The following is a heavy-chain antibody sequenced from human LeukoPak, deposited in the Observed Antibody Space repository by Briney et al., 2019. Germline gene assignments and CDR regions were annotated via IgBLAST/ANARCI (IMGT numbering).Heavy chain of an antibody. CDR3: ARDLHSYGYHRFDP. V-gene: IGHV3-30-3*01. Sequence: GGSLRLSCAASGFTFSSYAMHWVRQAPGKGLEWVAVISYDGSNKYYADSVKGRFTISRDNSKNTLYLQMNSLRAEDTAVYYCARDLHSYGYHRFDPWGQGTLVTVSS. D-gene: IGHD5-18*01. J-gene: IGHJ5*02. CDR2: ISYDGSNK. CDR1: GFTFSSYA.